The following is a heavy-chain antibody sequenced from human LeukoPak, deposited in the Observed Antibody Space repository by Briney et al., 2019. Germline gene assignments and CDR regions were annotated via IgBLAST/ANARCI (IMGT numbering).Heavy chain of an antibody. J-gene: IGHJ6*02. Sequence: ASVKVSCKASGYTFTNYYVHWVRQAPGQGLESMGWINPNSGGTYFAPKFQGRVTMTRDTSISTSYMELSSLRSDDTAVYYCARVDVTVYYYYGMDLWGQGTTVTVSS. CDR1: GYTFTNYY. CDR2: INPNSGGT. D-gene: IGHD3/OR15-3a*01. V-gene: IGHV1-2*02. CDR3: ARVDVTVYYYYGMDL.